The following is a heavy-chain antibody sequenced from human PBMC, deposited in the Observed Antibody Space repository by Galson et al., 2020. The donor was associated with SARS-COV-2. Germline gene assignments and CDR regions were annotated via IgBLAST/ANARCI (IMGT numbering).Heavy chain of an antibody. Sequence: SETLSLTCTVSGGSISSSSYYWGWIRQPPGKGLEWIGSIYYSGSTYYSPSLKSRVTISVDTSKNQFSLKLSSVTAADTAVYYCARLNRSGFHFDYWGQGTLVTVSS. V-gene: IGHV4-39*01. D-gene: IGHD3-3*01. J-gene: IGHJ4*02. CDR2: IYYSGST. CDR3: ARLNRSGFHFDY. CDR1: GGSISSSSYY.